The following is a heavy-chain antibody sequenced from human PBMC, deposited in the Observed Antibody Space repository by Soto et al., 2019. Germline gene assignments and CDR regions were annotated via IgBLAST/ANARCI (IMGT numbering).Heavy chain of an antibody. D-gene: IGHD6-19*01. CDR3: ARVPSSGWSAEYFQH. J-gene: IGHJ1*01. Sequence: GGSLRLSCAASGFTFSIYTMNWVRQAPGKGLEWVSYISSSSSNIYYADSVKGRFTISRDNSKNTLYLQMNSLRAEDTSVYYCARVPSSGWSAEYFQHWGQGTLVTVSS. CDR2: ISSSSSNI. V-gene: IGHV3-48*01. CDR1: GFTFSIYT.